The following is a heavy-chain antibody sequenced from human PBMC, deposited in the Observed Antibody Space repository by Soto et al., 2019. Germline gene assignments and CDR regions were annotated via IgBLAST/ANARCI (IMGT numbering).Heavy chain of an antibody. Sequence: ASVEVCCAACGYTFNGTYMHWARQAPGQGLEWMGWINPYSGGTNYAQKFQGRVTMTTDTSTSTAYMELRSLRSDDTAVYYCAREYDFWSGYYSYAPRGQGTLVPVSS. CDR3: AREYDFWSGYYSYAP. J-gene: IGHJ5*02. V-gene: IGHV1-2*02. CDR2: INPYSGGT. CDR1: GYTFNGTY. D-gene: IGHD3-3*01.